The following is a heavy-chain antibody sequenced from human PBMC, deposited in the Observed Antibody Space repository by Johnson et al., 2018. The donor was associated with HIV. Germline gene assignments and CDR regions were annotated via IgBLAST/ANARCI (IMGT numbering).Heavy chain of an antibody. CDR1: GFTVSSNY. Sequence: MLLVESGGGVVQPGRSLRLSCAASGFTVSSNYMSWVRQAPGKGLEWVSVIYSGGSTYYADSVKGRFTISRDNSKNQLYLQMNSLRADDTAVYYCAREGGYSGYEGVGHTNDAFDIWGQGTMVTVSS. D-gene: IGHD5-12*01. CDR3: AREGGYSGYEGVGHTNDAFDI. J-gene: IGHJ3*02. CDR2: IYSGGST. V-gene: IGHV3-53*01.